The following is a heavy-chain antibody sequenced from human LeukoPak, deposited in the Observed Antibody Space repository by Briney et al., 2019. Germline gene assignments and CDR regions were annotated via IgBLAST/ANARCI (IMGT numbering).Heavy chain of an antibody. CDR1: GYTFTSYG. J-gene: IGHJ6*02. CDR3: ARADTAMALKNYYYYGMDV. D-gene: IGHD5-18*01. CDR2: INPNSGGT. Sequence: ASVKVSCKASGYTFTSYGISWVRQAPGQGLEWMGWINPNSGGTNYAQKFQGRVTMTRDTSISTAYMELSRLRSDDTAVYYCARADTAMALKNYYYYGMDVWGQGTTVTVSS. V-gene: IGHV1-2*02.